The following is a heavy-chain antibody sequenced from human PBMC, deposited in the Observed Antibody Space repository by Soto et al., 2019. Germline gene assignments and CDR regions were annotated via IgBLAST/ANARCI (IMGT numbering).Heavy chain of an antibody. CDR2: IIPIFGTA. CDR3: ASQNHYITMMNYFDY. Sequence: SVKVSCKASGGTFSSYAISWVRQAPGQGLEWMGGIIPIFGTANYAQKFQGRVTITADESTSTAYMELSSLRSEDTAVYYCASQNHYITMMNYFDYWGQGTLVPVSS. CDR1: GGTFSSYA. J-gene: IGHJ4*02. V-gene: IGHV1-69*13. D-gene: IGHD3-22*01.